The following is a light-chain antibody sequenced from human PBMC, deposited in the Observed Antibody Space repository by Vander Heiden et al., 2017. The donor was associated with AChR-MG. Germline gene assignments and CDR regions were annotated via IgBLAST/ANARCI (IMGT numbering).Light chain of an antibody. J-gene: IGKJ4*01. V-gene: IGKV3-15*01. CDR1: QSVSSN. CDR3: QQYKNWPPLT. Sequence: EIVMTQSPATLSVSPGESATLSCRARQSVSSNLAWYQQKPGQAPRLRIYGASTRATGIPARFSGSGSGTEFTLTISSLQSEDFAVYYCQQYKNWPPLTFGGGTKVEIK. CDR2: GAS.